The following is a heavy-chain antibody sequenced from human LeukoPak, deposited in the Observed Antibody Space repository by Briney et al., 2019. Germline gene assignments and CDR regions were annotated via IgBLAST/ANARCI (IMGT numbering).Heavy chain of an antibody. CDR3: ARELYYYYMGV. CDR1: GFTFSSYW. J-gene: IGHJ6*03. V-gene: IGHV3-74*03. Sequence: GGSLRLSCAASGFTFSSYWMHWVRQTPGKGPVWVSRINGDGSSTKYADSVKGRFTISRDNAQNTLYLQMNSLRAEDTAVYYCARELYYYYMGVWGKGTTVTVSS. CDR2: INGDGSST.